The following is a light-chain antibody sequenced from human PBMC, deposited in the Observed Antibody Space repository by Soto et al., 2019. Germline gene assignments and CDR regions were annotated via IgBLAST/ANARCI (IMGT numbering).Light chain of an antibody. CDR2: GAS. V-gene: IGKV1-39*01. J-gene: IGKJ3*01. Sequence: DIQMTQSPSSLSASVGDRVAITCRSSQSISDYLNWYQQKPGKALKLVIYGASNLQSGVPPRFSGSGSGSEFTLTISGLQPDDVAIYFCQQSYRLPLTFGPGTKVDV. CDR3: QQSYRLPLT. CDR1: QSISDY.